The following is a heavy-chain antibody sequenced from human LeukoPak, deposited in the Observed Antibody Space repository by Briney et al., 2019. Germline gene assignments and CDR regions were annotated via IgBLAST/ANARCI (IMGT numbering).Heavy chain of an antibody. V-gene: IGHV3-15*01. D-gene: IGHD5-24*01. CDR2: IKSKTDAGTT. CDR3: TRTYKAYYFDY. CDR1: GLTFSNAW. J-gene: IGHJ4*02. Sequence: GGSLRLSCAASGLTFSNAWMSWFRQAPGKGLEFVGRIKSKTDAGTTDYAAPVKGRFTISRDDSKNTLYLQMNSLKTEDTAVYYCTRTYKAYYFDYWGQGTLVTVSS.